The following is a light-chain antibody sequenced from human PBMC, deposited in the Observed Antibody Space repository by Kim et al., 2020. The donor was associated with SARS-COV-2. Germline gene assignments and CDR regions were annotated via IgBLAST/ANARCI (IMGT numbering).Light chain of an antibody. CDR1: KLGDKY. CDR3: QAWDSSTVV. CDR2: QDS. V-gene: IGLV3-1*01. Sequence: SGSPGQTASITCSGYKLGDKYACWYQQKPGQSPVLVIYQDSKRPSGIPERFSGSNSGNTATLTISGTQAMDEADYYCQAWDSSTVVFGGGTQLTVL. J-gene: IGLJ2*01.